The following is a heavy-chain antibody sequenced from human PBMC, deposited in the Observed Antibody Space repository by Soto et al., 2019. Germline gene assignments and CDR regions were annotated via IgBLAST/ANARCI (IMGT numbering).Heavy chain of an antibody. D-gene: IGHD3-9*01. CDR2: IWYDGSNK. Sequence: GSLRLSCAASGFTFSSYGMHWVRQAPGKGLEWVAVIWYDGSNKYYADSAKGRFTISRDNSKNTLYLQMNSLRAEDTAVYYCAREAGDYDILTGYWAPNWFDPWGQGTLVTVSS. J-gene: IGHJ5*02. CDR3: AREAGDYDILTGYWAPNWFDP. CDR1: GFTFSSYG. V-gene: IGHV3-33*01.